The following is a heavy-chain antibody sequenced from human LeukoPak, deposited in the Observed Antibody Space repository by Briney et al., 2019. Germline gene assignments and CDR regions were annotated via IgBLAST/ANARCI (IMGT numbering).Heavy chain of an antibody. CDR3: ARQGYSSSWYGSNWFDP. CDR1: GFTFSSYE. Sequence: GGSLRLSCAASGFTFSSYEMNWVRQAPGKGLEWVSYISSSGSTIYYADSVKGRFTISRDNAKNSLYLQMNSLRAEDTAVYYCARQGYSSSWYGSNWFDPWGQGTLVTVSS. V-gene: IGHV3-48*03. D-gene: IGHD6-13*01. CDR2: ISSSGSTI. J-gene: IGHJ5*02.